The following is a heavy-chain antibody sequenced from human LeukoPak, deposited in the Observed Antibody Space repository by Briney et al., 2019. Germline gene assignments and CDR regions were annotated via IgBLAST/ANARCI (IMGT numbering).Heavy chain of an antibody. V-gene: IGHV3-23*01. CDR3: ARRTAATYHFDY. CDR2: ITDAVGST. CDR1: GFTFSSSS. D-gene: IGHD6-25*01. Sequence: GGSLRLSCAASGFTFSSSSISWVRQAPGKGLEWVSAITDAVGSTHYADSVKGRFTISSDNSKNTLYLQMNSLRAEDTAVYYCARRTAATYHFDYWGQGTLVTVSS. J-gene: IGHJ4*02.